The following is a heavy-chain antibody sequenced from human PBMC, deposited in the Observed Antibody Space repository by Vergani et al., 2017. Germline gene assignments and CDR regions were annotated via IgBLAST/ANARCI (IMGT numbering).Heavy chain of an antibody. J-gene: IGHJ4*02. CDR1: GFTFNHYA. Sequence: EVQLLESGGDLVQPGGSLRLSCAASGFTFNHYAMSWVRQAPGKGLEWVANIKQDGSEKYYVDSVKGRFTISRDNAKNSLYLQMNSLRAEDTAVYYCARGHDYGDYFDYWGQGTLVTVSS. V-gene: IGHV3-7*01. D-gene: IGHD4-17*01. CDR2: IKQDGSEK. CDR3: ARGHDYGDYFDY.